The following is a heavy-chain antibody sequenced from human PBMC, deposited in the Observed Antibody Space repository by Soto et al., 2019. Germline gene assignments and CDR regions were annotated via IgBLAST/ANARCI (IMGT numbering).Heavy chain of an antibody. V-gene: IGHV3-21*01. CDR2: ISSSSSYI. D-gene: IGHD3-10*01. Sequence: PGGSLRLSCAASGFTFSSYSMNWVRQAPGKGLEWVSSISSSSSYIYYADSVKGRFTISRDNAKNSLYLQMNSLIAEDTAVYYCARGGPITMVRGVLLYYFDYWGQGT. J-gene: IGHJ4*02. CDR3: ARGGPITMVRGVLLYYFDY. CDR1: GFTFSSYS.